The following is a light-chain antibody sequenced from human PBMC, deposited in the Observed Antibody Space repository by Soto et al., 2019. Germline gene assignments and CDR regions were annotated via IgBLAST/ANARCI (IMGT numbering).Light chain of an antibody. Sequence: EIVLTQSPGTRSLSPGERATLSCQASQSVSSSYLAWYQQKPGQAPRLLIYDASRATGIPDRFSASGSGTDFTLTITRLEPEDFAVYYCQHYGTSALFGPGTKVDI. CDR2: DAS. CDR1: QSVSSSY. J-gene: IGKJ3*01. V-gene: IGKV3-20*01. CDR3: QHYGTSAL.